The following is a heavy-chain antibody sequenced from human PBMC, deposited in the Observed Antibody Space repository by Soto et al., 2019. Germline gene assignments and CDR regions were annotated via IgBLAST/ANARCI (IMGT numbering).Heavy chain of an antibody. CDR3: ARTHEVSGGSYYAAFDI. Sequence: ASVKVSCKASGYTFTSYYMHWVRQAPGQGLEWMGIINPSGGSTSYAQKFQGRVTMTRDTSTSTVYMELSSLRSEDTAVYYCARTHEVSGGSYYAAFDIWGQGTMVTVSS. CDR1: GYTFTSYY. CDR2: INPSGGST. J-gene: IGHJ3*02. D-gene: IGHD1-26*01. V-gene: IGHV1-46*01.